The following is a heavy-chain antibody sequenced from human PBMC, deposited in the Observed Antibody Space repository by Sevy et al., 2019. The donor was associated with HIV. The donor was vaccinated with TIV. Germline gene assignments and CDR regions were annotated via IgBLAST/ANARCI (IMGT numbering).Heavy chain of an antibody. J-gene: IGHJ6*02. CDR1: GFIFSDFY. D-gene: IGHD2-2*01. CDR2: ISSCGSTI. V-gene: IGHV3-11*01. CDR3: ARDHVVVEPLANYGMDV. Sequence: GGSLRLSCAASGFIFSDFYMSWVRQAPGKGLEWISYISSCGSTIYYADSVKGRFTISRDNAKNSLYLQINSLTAEDTAVYYCARDHVVVEPLANYGMDVWGQGTTVTVSS.